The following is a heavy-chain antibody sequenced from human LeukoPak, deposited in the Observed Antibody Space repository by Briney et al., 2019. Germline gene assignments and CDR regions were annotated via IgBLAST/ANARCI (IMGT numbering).Heavy chain of an antibody. CDR3: ARRPGAYGDYVYYFDY. Sequence: SETLSLTCTVSGDSISSTNYYWGWIRQPPGKGLEWIGSIYYSGSTYYNPSLESRVTISVDTSKNQFSLKLSSVTAADTAVYYCARRPGAYGDYVYYFDYWGQGTLVTVSS. CDR2: IYYSGST. V-gene: IGHV4-39*01. D-gene: IGHD4-17*01. J-gene: IGHJ4*02. CDR1: GDSISSTNYY.